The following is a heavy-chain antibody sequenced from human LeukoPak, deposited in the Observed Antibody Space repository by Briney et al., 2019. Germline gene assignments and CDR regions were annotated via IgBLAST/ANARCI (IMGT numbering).Heavy chain of an antibody. CDR1: GGSIDTGSKY. CDR3: ARDRAGGRFFDP. Sequence: SETLSLTCAVSGGSIDTGSKYWSWIRQPAGKGLEWIGRIYTSGSTNYNPSLTSRVTMSVDTSKNQFSLKLRSVTAADTAMYYCARDRAGGRFFDPWGQGTLVTVSS. D-gene: IGHD3-16*01. V-gene: IGHV4-61*02. CDR2: IYTSGST. J-gene: IGHJ5*02.